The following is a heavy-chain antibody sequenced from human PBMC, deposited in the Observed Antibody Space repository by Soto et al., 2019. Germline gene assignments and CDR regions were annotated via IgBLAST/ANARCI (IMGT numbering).Heavy chain of an antibody. CDR1: GASISNFY. V-gene: IGHV4-59*08. CDR2: IYYSGST. Sequence: PSETLSLTCTVSGASISNFYCSWIRQPPGKGLEWIGYIYYSGSTNYNPSLKSRVTMSVDASKNQFSLKLSSVTAADTAVYYCASVTTYFHFDYWGQGTLVTVSS. D-gene: IGHD4-17*01. J-gene: IGHJ4*02. CDR3: ASVTTYFHFDY.